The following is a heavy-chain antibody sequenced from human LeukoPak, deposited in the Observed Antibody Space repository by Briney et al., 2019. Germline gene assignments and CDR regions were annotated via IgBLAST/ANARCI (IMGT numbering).Heavy chain of an antibody. J-gene: IGHJ1*01. CDR3: VRGNEAY. CDR1: GFTISDYW. CDR2: IKEDGSET. Sequence: GGSLRLSCAASGFTISDYWMSWVRQAPGKGLEWVANIKEDGSETNYVDSAKGRFTNSRDNANNLLFLQMNNLRVEDTAVYYCVRGNEAYWGQGTLVTVSS. V-gene: IGHV3-7*01.